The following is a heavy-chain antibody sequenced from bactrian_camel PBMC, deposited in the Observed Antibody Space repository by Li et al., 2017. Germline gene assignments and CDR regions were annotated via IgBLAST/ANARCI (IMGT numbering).Heavy chain of an antibody. CDR2: IDSDDRST. J-gene: IGHJ4*01. D-gene: IGHD1*01. CDR3: AADDRDTWELESDDWLTNPDY. Sequence: QVQLVESGGGSVQAGGSLRLSCTASGDTDSITSMGWFRQGPGLEREGVAEIDSDDRSTHYAASVKGRFTISLDNAKNTLYLQMDNLKPDDTAMYYCAADDRDTWELESDDWLTNPDYRGQGTQVTVS. CDR1: GDTDSITS. V-gene: IGHV3S39*01.